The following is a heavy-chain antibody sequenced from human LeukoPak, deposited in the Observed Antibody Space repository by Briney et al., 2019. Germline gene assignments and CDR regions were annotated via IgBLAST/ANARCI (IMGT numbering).Heavy chain of an antibody. D-gene: IGHD1-14*01. CDR3: ASGEPDSLYYFDY. J-gene: IGHJ4*02. CDR1: GFTFSNYW. V-gene: IGHV3-74*01. CDR2: IHTDGIST. Sequence: GGSLRLSCAASGFTFSNYWMHWVRQAPGKGLVWVSRIHTDGISTTYADSVKGRFTISRDNAKNTLYLQMNSLRAEDTAVYYCASGEPDSLYYFDYWGQGTLVTVSS.